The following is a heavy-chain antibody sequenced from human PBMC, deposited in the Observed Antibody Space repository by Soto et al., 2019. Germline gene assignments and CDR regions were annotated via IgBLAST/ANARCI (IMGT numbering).Heavy chain of an antibody. CDR1: GGSVSSGSYY. Sequence: SETLSLTCTVSGGSVSSGSYYWGWIRQPPGKGLEWIGYIYYSGSTNYNPSLKSRVTISVDTSKNQFSLKLSSVTAADTAVYYCARDLCSGGSCYSDGMDVWGRGTTVTVSS. J-gene: IGHJ6*02. CDR3: ARDLCSGGSCYSDGMDV. V-gene: IGHV4-61*01. CDR2: IYYSGST. D-gene: IGHD2-15*01.